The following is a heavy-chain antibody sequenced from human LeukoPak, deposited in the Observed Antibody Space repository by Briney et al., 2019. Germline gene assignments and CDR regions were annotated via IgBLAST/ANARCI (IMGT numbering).Heavy chain of an antibody. D-gene: IGHD4-17*01. J-gene: IGHJ6*02. CDR3: AKTQTVNLYNYGMDV. V-gene: IGHV3-23*01. Sequence: GGSLRLSCVASGFTFSSYAMNWVRQAPGKGLEWVSAISVTGSNSNYADSVKGRFTISRDNSKNTLYLQMNSLRAGDTAVYYCAKTQTVNLYNYGMDVWGQGTTVTVSS. CDR1: GFTFSSYA. CDR2: ISVTGSNS.